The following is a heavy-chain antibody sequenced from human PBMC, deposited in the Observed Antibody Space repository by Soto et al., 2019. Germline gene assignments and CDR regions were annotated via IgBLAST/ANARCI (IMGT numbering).Heavy chain of an antibody. Sequence: PSETLSLTCTVSGGSISSGDYYWSWIRQPPWKGLEWIGYIYYSGSTYYNPSLKSRVTISVDTSKNQFSLKLSSVTAADTAVYYCAVASSHYGDYLYGMDVWLEGTAVTVS. CDR1: GGSISSGDYY. V-gene: IGHV4-30-4*01. CDR3: AVASSHYGDYLYGMDV. CDR2: IYYSGST. D-gene: IGHD4-17*01. J-gene: IGHJ6*02.